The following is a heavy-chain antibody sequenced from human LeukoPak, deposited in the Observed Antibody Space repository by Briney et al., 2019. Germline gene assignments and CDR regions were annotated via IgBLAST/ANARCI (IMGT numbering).Heavy chain of an antibody. CDR1: GGTFSSYA. Sequence: SVKVSCKASGGTFSSYAISWVRQAPGQGLEWMGRIIPIFGTANYAQKFQGRVTITTDESTSTAYMELSGLRSEDTAVYYCARDEAVGTGAGKQWLIIDYWGQGTLVTVSS. J-gene: IGHJ4*02. D-gene: IGHD6-19*01. V-gene: IGHV1-69*05. CDR3: ARDEAVGTGAGKQWLIIDY. CDR2: IIPIFGTA.